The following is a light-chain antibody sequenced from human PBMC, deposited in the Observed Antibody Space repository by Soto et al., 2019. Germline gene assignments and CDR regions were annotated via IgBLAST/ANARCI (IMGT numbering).Light chain of an antibody. CDR2: DVS. CDR1: SSDVGGYNY. J-gene: IGLJ1*01. V-gene: IGLV2-14*03. Sequence: QSVLTQPASVSRSPEQSITISCTGTSSDVGGYNYVSWYQHHPGKAPKLMIFDVSNRPSGVSNRFSGSKSGNTASLTISGLQPEDEADYYCSSYTTSNTRQIVFGTGTKVTV. CDR3: SSYTTSNTRQIV.